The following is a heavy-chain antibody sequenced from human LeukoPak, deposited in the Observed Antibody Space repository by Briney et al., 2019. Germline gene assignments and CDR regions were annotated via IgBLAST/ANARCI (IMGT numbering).Heavy chain of an antibody. CDR2: ISSSGSTI. CDR3: ARAGGGSRVDY. D-gene: IGHD2-15*01. Sequence: GGSLRLSCAASGFTFSSYEMNWVRQAPGKGLEWVSYISSSGSTIYYADSVKGRFTISRDNAKNSLYLQMNSLRAEDTAVYYCARAGGGSRVDYWGQGTLVTVSS. CDR1: GFTFSSYE. V-gene: IGHV3-48*03. J-gene: IGHJ4*02.